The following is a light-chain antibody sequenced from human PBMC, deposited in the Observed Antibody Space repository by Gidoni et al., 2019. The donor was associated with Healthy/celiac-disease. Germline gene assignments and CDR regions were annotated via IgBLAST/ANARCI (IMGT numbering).Light chain of an antibody. CDR1: QNISIY. J-gene: IGKJ2*01. CDR3: QQSYSTPRT. CDR2: AAS. Sequence: DIQLTQSPSSLSASVGDRVTITCRASQNISIYLNWYQQKPGKAPKLLIYAASSLQSGVPSRFSGSGSGTDFTLTISSLQPEDFATYYCQQSYSTPRTFGQGTKLEIK. V-gene: IGKV1-39*01.